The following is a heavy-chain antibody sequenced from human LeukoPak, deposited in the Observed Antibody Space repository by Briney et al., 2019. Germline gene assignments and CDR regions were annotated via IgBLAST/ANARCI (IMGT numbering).Heavy chain of an antibody. CDR3: ARDIGNSGFNLDY. CDR1: GFTFSTHG. J-gene: IGHJ4*02. CDR2: IWHDGGRK. V-gene: IGHV3-33*01. Sequence: PGGSLRLSCVVSGFTFSTHGFHWVRQAPGKGLEWVSVIWHDGGRKEYADSVRGRFTNSRDNSNLYLQMNSLRAEDTAIYYCARDIGNSGFNLDYWGQGTPVTVSS. D-gene: IGHD5-12*01.